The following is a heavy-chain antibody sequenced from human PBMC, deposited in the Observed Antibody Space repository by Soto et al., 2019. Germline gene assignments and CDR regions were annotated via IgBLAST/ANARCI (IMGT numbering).Heavy chain of an antibody. Sequence: ASVKVSCKASGYTFTSYGISWVRQAPGQGLEWMGWISAYNGNTNYAQKLQGRVTMTTDTSTSTAYMELRSLRSEDAAVYYCARDSPRSYGGNSGGAFDIWGQGTMVTVSS. D-gene: IGHD4-17*01. J-gene: IGHJ3*02. CDR3: ARDSPRSYGGNSGGAFDI. V-gene: IGHV1-18*01. CDR1: GYTFTSYG. CDR2: ISAYNGNT.